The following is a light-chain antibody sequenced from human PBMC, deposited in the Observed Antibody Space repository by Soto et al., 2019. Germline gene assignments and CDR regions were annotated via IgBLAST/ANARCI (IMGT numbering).Light chain of an antibody. CDR1: QSVSTS. Sequence: IVLTQSPVTLALSPGESAVHSCRASQSVSTSLAWYQHKPGQAPRLFIYDASKWSPGFPARFTGSGSGTDFILIISSLEPEDIAVYYCQVRDVWPSFGQGTKVDIK. CDR3: QVRDVWPS. J-gene: IGKJ1*01. CDR2: DAS. V-gene: IGKV3-11*01.